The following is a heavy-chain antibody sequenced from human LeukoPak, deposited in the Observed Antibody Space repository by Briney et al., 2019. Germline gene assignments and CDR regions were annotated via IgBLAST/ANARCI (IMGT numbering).Heavy chain of an antibody. V-gene: IGHV3-11*04. J-gene: IGHJ4*02. CDR1: GFTFSDYY. Sequence: GGSLRLSCAASGFTFSDYYMSWVRQAAGKGREWGSYISSSGSTIYYADSVKGRFTISRDNPKTSLYLQMNTLRAEDTAVYYCARHPQQWLDPGSIDYWGQGTLVTVSS. CDR2: ISSSGSTI. CDR3: ARHPQQWLDPGSIDY. D-gene: IGHD6-19*01.